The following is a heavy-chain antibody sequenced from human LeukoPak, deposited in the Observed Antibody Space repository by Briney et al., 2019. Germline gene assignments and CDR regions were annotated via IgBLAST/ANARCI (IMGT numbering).Heavy chain of an antibody. CDR1: GGTFSSYA. V-gene: IGHV1-69*05. CDR2: IIPIFGTA. D-gene: IGHD6-13*01. J-gene: IGHJ5*02. Sequence: ASVKVSCKASGGTFSSYAISWVRQAPGQGLEWMGRIIPIFGTANYAQKFQGRVTITTDESTSTAYMELSSLRSDDTAVYYCARASSSSLTWFDPWGQGTLVTVSS. CDR3: ARASSSSLTWFDP.